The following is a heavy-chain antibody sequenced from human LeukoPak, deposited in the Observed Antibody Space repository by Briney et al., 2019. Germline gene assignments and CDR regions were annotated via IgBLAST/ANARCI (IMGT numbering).Heavy chain of an antibody. CDR3: ARAPFSSSWYGGPFYYYYYYMDV. D-gene: IGHD6-13*01. V-gene: IGHV4-39*07. Sequence: SETLSLTCSVSGGSLSSSSYYWGWIRQPPGRGLEWIGNIYETGSTNYNPSLKSRVTISVDTSKNQFSLKLSSVTAVDTAVYYCARAPFSSSWYGGPFYYYYYYMDVWGKGTTVTVSS. CDR2: IYETGST. J-gene: IGHJ6*03. CDR1: GGSLSSSSYY.